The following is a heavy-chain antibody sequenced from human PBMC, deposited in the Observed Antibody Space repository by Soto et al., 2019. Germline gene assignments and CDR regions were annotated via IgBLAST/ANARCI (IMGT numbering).Heavy chain of an antibody. J-gene: IGHJ4*02. CDR2: IYYSGST. D-gene: IGHD3-10*01. Sequence: QVQLQESGPGLVKPSQTLSLTCTVSGGSISSGGYYWSWIRQHPGKGLEWIGYIYYSGSTYYNPSLKSGVTISVDTSKNQFSLKRSSVTAADTAVYYCARGSEVRGEVTPWGQGTLVTVSS. CDR3: ARGSEVRGEVTP. V-gene: IGHV4-31*03. CDR1: GGSISSGGYY.